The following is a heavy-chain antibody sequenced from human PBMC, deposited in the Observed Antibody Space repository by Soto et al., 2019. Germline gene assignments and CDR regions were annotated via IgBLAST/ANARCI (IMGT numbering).Heavy chain of an antibody. Sequence: QVQLVQSGAEVKNPGSSVKVSCKTSGGTFSNYGISWVRQAPGQGLEWMGGIIPLFATTNYAQKFQGRVTITADESTSTAYMEVRSLRSEDTAMFYCARGRRKYYESGSYLAVLDAFDIWGQGTMVIVSS. CDR1: GGTFSNYG. V-gene: IGHV1-69*01. D-gene: IGHD3-22*01. CDR3: ARGRRKYYESGSYLAVLDAFDI. CDR2: IIPLFATT. J-gene: IGHJ3*02.